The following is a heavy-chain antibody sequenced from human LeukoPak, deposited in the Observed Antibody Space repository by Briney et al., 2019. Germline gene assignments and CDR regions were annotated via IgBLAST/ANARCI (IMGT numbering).Heavy chain of an antibody. CDR1: GGSISSSSYY. V-gene: IGHV4-39*07. J-gene: IGHJ4*02. D-gene: IGHD3-9*01. Sequence: SETLSLTCTVSGGSISSSSYYWGWIRQPPGKGLEWIGSIYYSGSTNYNPSLKSRVTISVDTSKNQFSLKLSSVTAADTAVYYCARENILTGYYSDWGQGTLVTVSS. CDR2: IYYSGST. CDR3: ARENILTGYYSD.